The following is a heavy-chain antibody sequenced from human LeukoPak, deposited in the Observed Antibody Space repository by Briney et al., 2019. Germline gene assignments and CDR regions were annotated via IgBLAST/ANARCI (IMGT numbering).Heavy chain of an antibody. Sequence: SETLSLTCTVSGGSISSYYWSWIRQPPGKGLEWIGYIYYSGSTNYNPSLKSRVTISVDTSKNQFSLKLSSVTAADTAVYYCARDRGEYYDFWSGSPPEGWFDPWGQGTLVTVSS. J-gene: IGHJ5*02. CDR2: IYYSGST. CDR3: ARDRGEYYDFWSGSPPEGWFDP. CDR1: GGSISSYY. V-gene: IGHV4-59*01. D-gene: IGHD3-3*01.